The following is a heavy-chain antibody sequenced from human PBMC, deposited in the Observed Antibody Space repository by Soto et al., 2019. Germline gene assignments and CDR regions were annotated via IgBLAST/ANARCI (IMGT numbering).Heavy chain of an antibody. Sequence: EVQLVESGGGLVQPGGSLRLSCAASGFTFSSYWMSWVRQAAGKGLEWVANIKQDGSEKYYVDSVKGRFTISRDNAKNSLYLQMNSLRAEDTAVYYCAREGTTYYNFLYYFDYWGQGTLVTVSS. J-gene: IGHJ4*02. V-gene: IGHV3-7*01. CDR1: GFTFSSYW. CDR2: IKQDGSEK. D-gene: IGHD1-1*01. CDR3: AREGTTYYNFLYYFDY.